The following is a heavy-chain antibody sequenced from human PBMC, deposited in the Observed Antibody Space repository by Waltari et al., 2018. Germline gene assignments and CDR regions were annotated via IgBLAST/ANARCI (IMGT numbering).Heavy chain of an antibody. D-gene: IGHD3-3*01. CDR3: ARDSYYDFWSGEAGDAFDI. V-gene: IGHV4-30-4*08. CDR2: IYYSGST. Sequence: QVQLQESGPGLVKPSQTLSLTCTVSGGSISSGDYYWSGMRQPPGKGLEWIGYIYYSGSTYYNPSLQSRVTISVDTSKNQFSLKLSSVTAADTAVYYCARDSYYDFWSGEAGDAFDIWGQGTMVTVSS. J-gene: IGHJ3*02. CDR1: GGSISSGDYY.